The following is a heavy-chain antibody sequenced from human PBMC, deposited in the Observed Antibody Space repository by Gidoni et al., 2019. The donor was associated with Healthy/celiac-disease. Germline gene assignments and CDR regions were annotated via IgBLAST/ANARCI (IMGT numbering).Heavy chain of an antibody. J-gene: IGHJ6*02. Sequence: QVQLVESGGGVVQPGRSLRLSCAASGFTFSSYGRHWVRQAPGKGLEWVAVISYVGGNKYYADSVKGRFTISRDNSKNKLYLQMTSLRAEDTAVYDCAKDLGDYMDYYYYGMDVWGQGTTVTVSS. D-gene: IGHD4-17*01. V-gene: IGHV3-30*18. CDR2: ISYVGGNK. CDR1: GFTFSSYG. CDR3: AKDLGDYMDYYYYGMDV.